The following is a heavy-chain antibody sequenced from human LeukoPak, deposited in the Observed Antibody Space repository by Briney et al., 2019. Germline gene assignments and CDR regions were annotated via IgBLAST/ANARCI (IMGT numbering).Heavy chain of an antibody. Sequence: SETLSLTCTVSAGSISSSSYSWGWIRQPPGKGLEWIGSIYYSGSTYFNPSLKSRVTISVDTSKNQFSLKLSSVTAADTAVYYCARVSGYHWESFYDYWGQGTLVTVSS. J-gene: IGHJ4*02. CDR1: AGSISSSSYS. CDR3: ARVSGYHWESFYDY. V-gene: IGHV4-39*01. D-gene: IGHD5-12*01. CDR2: IYYSGST.